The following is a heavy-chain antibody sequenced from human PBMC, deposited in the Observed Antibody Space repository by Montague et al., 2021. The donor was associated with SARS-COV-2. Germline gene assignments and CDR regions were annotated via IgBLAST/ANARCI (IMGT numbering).Heavy chain of an antibody. CDR2: IYYSGST. V-gene: IGHV4-39*01. Sequence: SETLSLTCTVSGGSISSSSYYWGWIRRPPGKGLEWIGSIYYSGSTXYNPSLKSRVTISVDTSKNQFSLKLSSVTAADTAVYYCARQRRGGLVSTPRFFDYWGQGTLVTVSS. CDR3: ARQRRGGLVSTPRFFDY. CDR1: GGSISSSSYY. D-gene: IGHD6-19*01. J-gene: IGHJ4*02.